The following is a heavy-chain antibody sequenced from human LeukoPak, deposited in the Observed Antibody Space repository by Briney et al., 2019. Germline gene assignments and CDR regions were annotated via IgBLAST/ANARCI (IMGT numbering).Heavy chain of an antibody. V-gene: IGHV3-23*01. CDR1: GFTFSSYA. Sequence: LSGGSLRLSCAASGFTFSSYAMSWVRQAPGKGLEWVSAISGSGGSTYYADSVKGRLTISRDNSKNTLYLQMNSLRAEDTAVYYCAKYSSGWYGGDYWGQGTLVTVSS. D-gene: IGHD6-19*01. CDR3: AKYSSGWYGGDY. CDR2: ISGSGGST. J-gene: IGHJ4*02.